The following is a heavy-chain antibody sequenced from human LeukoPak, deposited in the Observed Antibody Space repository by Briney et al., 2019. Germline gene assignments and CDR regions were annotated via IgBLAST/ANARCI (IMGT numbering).Heavy chain of an antibody. CDR1: GGSFSGYY. CDR2: INHSGST. Sequence: SETLPLTCAVYGGSFSGYYWSWIRQPPGKGLEWIGEINHSGSTNYNPSLKSRVTISVDTSKNQFSLKLSSVTAADTAVYYCARGRITISTTPYALDYWGQGTLVTVSS. V-gene: IGHV4-34*01. CDR3: ARGRITISTTPYALDY. D-gene: IGHD2-2*01. J-gene: IGHJ4*02.